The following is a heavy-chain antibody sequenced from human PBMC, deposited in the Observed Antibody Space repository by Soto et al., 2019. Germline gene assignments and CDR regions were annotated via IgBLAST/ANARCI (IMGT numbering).Heavy chain of an antibody. J-gene: IGHJ5*02. D-gene: IGHD3-3*01. Sequence: QVQLQESGPGLVKPSQTLSLTCTVSGGSISSGDYYWSWIRQPPGKGLEWIGYIYYSGSTYYNPSLKSRVTISVDTSKNQFSLKLSSVTAADTAVYYCARERITIFGVGQNWFDPWGQGTLVTVSS. V-gene: IGHV4-30-4*01. CDR1: GGSISSGDYY. CDR2: IYYSGST. CDR3: ARERITIFGVGQNWFDP.